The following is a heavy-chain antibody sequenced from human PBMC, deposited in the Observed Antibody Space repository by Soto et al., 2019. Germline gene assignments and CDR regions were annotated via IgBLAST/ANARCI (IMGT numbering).Heavy chain of an antibody. J-gene: IGHJ6*03. CDR2: MNPNSGNT. CDR3: ARADIVVVPAAPSMDV. D-gene: IGHD2-2*01. V-gene: IGHV1-8*01. Sequence: QVQLVQSGAEVKKPGASVKVSCKASGYTFTSYDINWVRQATGQGLEWMGWMNPNSGNTGYAQKSQGRVTMTRHTSLSTAYMERSSLRSEDTAVYYCARADIVVVPAAPSMDVWGKGTTVTVSS. CDR1: GYTFTSYD.